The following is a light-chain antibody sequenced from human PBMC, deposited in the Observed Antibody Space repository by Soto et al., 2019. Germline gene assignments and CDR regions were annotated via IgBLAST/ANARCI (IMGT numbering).Light chain of an antibody. CDR2: EVR. CDR1: SSDVGSYNY. Sequence: QSALTQPASVSGSPGQSITISCTGTSSDVGSYNYVSWYQQHPGKAPKLMIYEVRNRPSGVSDRFSGSKSGNTASLIISGLRPEDEADYYCSSQTASATVLFGGGTKVTVL. V-gene: IGLV2-14*01. CDR3: SSQTASATVL. J-gene: IGLJ2*01.